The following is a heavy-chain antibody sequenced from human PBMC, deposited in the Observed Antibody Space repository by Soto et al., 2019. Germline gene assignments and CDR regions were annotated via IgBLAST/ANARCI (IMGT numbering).Heavy chain of an antibody. D-gene: IGHD3-22*01. Sequence: GGSLRLSCAASVFTFSNYAMHWVRQAPGKGLEWVAVVSYDGSKQFYADSVEGRFTISRDSSKSTLYLHMDNLRDEDTAVYYCARDRVYYYDNSGYYNFDYWGQGTLVTVSS. V-gene: IGHV3-30-3*01. CDR1: VFTFSNYA. CDR2: VSYDGSKQ. CDR3: ARDRVYYYDNSGYYNFDY. J-gene: IGHJ4*02.